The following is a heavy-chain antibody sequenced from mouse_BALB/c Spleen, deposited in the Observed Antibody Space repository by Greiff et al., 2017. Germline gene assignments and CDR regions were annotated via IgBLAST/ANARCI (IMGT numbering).Heavy chain of an antibody. CDR3: ARRYDGYFYYCDY. J-gene: IGHJ2*01. D-gene: IGHD2-3*01. Sequence: VKLQQPGAELVKPGASVKLSCKASGYTFTSYWMHWVKLRPGQGLEWIGEINPSNGRTNYNEKFKSKATLTVDKSSSTAYMQLSSLTSEDSAVYYCARRYDGYFYYCDYWGQGTTLTVSS. CDR1: GYTFTSYW. CDR2: INPSNGRT. V-gene: IGHV1S81*02.